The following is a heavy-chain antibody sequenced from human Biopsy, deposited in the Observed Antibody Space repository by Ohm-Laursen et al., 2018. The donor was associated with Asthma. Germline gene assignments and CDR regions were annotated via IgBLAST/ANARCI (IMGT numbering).Heavy chain of an antibody. CDR3: AKELFPDWHLRRGPDS. D-gene: IGHD3/OR15-3a*01. CDR1: GFSFSNFG. CDR2: ISFDGSNE. V-gene: IGHV3-30*18. Sequence: SLRLSCSASGFSFSNFGMHWFRQAPGKGPEWVAGISFDGSNEDYADSVKGRFTNSRDNSKNTLFLEMNSLRPEDTAVYYCAKELFPDWHLRRGPDSWGQGTLVTVSS. J-gene: IGHJ4*02.